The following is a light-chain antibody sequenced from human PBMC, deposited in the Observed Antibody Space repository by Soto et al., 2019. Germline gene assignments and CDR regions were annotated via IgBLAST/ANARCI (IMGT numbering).Light chain of an antibody. J-gene: IGLJ1*01. CDR2: EVS. Sequence: ALTQPPSASGSPGQSVTISCTGTSSDVGAYNYVSWYQQHPGKAPKLMIYEVSERPSGVPDRFSGSKSGHTASLTVSGLQAEDEADYYCSSYAGSNKDVFGTGTKVTVL. CDR3: SSYAGSNKDV. CDR1: SSDVGAYNY. V-gene: IGLV2-8*01.